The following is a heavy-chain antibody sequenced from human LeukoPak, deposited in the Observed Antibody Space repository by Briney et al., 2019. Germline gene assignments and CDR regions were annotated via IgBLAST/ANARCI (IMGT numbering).Heavy chain of an antibody. J-gene: IGHJ3*02. D-gene: IGHD2/OR15-2a*01. CDR2: IYYSGRT. CDR3: AKNKESSRVPDSFDI. CDR1: GGSISSSTYY. Sequence: SETLSLTCTVSGGSISSSTYYWGWIRQPPGKGLEWIGTIYYSGRTYYNPSLKSRVSISVDTSKNHFSLKLNSVTAADTAVYYFAKNKESSRVPDSFDIWGQRAMVPVSS. V-gene: IGHV4-39*02.